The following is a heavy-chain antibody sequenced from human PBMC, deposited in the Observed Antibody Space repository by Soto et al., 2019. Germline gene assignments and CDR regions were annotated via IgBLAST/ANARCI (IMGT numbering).Heavy chain of an antibody. CDR1: GGSIGSYY. D-gene: IGHD3-9*01. Sequence: PSVTLPLTGTVSGGSIGSYYWSWIRQPPGKGLEWIGYIYYSGSTNYNPSLKSRVTISVDTSKNQFSLKLSSVTAADTAVYYCARGGWLLSFDYWGQGTLVTVSS. CDR3: ARGGWLLSFDY. CDR2: IYYSGST. J-gene: IGHJ4*02. V-gene: IGHV4-59*01.